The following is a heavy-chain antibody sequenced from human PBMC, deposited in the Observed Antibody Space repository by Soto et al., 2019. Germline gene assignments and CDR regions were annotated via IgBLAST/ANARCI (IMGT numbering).Heavy chain of an antibody. Sequence: PGGSLRLSCAASGFTFSRYWMSWVRQAPGKGLEWVANIKQDGSEKYYVDSVKGRFTISRDNAKNSLYLQMNSLRAEDTAVYYCARVSAIPYYDFWSGYYGGGYYYGMDVWGQGTTVTVSS. J-gene: IGHJ6*02. CDR3: ARVSAIPYYDFWSGYYGGGYYYGMDV. CDR1: GFTFSRYW. D-gene: IGHD3-3*01. V-gene: IGHV3-7*03. CDR2: IKQDGSEK.